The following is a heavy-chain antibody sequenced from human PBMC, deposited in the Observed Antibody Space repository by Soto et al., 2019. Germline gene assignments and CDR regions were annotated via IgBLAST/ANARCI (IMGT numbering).Heavy chain of an antibody. J-gene: IGHJ5*02. Sequence: SVKVACKASGGTFSSYAISWERPAPGQGLEWMGGIIPIFGTANYAQKFQGRVTITADESTSTAYMELSSLRSEDTAVYYCARGAVVVITTCWFDPWGQGTLDTVSS. V-gene: IGHV1-69*13. CDR2: IIPIFGTA. CDR1: GGTFSSYA. D-gene: IGHD3-22*01. CDR3: ARGAVVVITTCWFDP.